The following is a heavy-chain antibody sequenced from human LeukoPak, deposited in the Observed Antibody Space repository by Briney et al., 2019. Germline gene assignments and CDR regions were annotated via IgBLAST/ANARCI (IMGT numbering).Heavy chain of an antibody. J-gene: IGHJ4*02. CDR2: IIPIFGTA. Sequence: SVKVSCKASGGTFSSYAISWVRQAPGQGLEWMGGIIPIFGTANYAQKFQGRVTITTDESTSTAYMELSSLRSDDTAAYCCAREARSGWPTGDYWGQGTVVTLSS. CDR1: GGTFSSYA. V-gene: IGHV1-69*05. D-gene: IGHD6-19*01. CDR3: AREARSGWPTGDY.